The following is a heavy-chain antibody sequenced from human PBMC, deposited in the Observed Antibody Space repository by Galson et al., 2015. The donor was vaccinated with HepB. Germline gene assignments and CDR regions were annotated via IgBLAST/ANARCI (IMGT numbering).Heavy chain of an antibody. CDR2: INPSGGST. CDR3: ARDLRTSGSYYPLDY. J-gene: IGHJ4*02. CDR1: GYTFTSYY. Sequence: SVKVSCKASGYTFTSYYMHWVRQAPGQGLEWMGIINPSGGSTSYAQKFRGRVTMTRDTSTSTVYMELSSLRSEDTAVYYCARDLRTSGSYYPLDYWGQGTLVTVSS. V-gene: IGHV1-46*01. D-gene: IGHD1-26*01.